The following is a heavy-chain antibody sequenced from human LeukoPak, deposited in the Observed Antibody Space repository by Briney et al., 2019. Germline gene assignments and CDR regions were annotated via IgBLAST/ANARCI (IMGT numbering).Heavy chain of an antibody. V-gene: IGHV1-18*01. CDR2: ISAYNGNT. Sequence: GASVKVSCQASGYTFTSYGISWVRQAPGQGLEWMGWISAYNGNTNYAQKLQGRVTMTTDTSTSTAYMELRSLRSDDTAVYYCARGGLTYYYDSSGYQQPDYWGQGTLVTVSS. D-gene: IGHD3-22*01. J-gene: IGHJ4*02. CDR1: GYTFTSYG. CDR3: ARGGLTYYYDSSGYQQPDY.